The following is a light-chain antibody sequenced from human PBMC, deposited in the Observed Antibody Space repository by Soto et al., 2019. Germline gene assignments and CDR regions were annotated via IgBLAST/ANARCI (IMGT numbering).Light chain of an antibody. J-gene: IGKJ1*01. V-gene: IGKV1-5*01. CDR3: QQYSSYWT. Sequence: EIQMTQSPSTLSSSVGDRVTITCRASQSISIWLAWYQQKPGKAPKLLLYDASNLESGVASRFSGSGSGTEITLTISSQPPDDFATYYFQQYSSYWTFGQGSKVEIK. CDR2: DAS. CDR1: QSISIW.